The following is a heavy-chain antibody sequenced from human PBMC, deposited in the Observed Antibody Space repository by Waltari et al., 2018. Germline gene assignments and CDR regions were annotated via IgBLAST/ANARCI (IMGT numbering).Heavy chain of an antibody. CDR1: GFTFRNYG. V-gene: IGHV3-30*02. J-gene: IGHJ4*02. Sequence: QVQLVESGGGVVQPGGSLRLSCAASGFTFRNYGRHWVRQAPGKGLEWVAFISYDESNKYYADSVKGRFTISRDNSKNTLYLQMNSLRAEDTAVYYCGGYAVVDYWGQGTLVTVSS. D-gene: IGHD3-22*01. CDR2: ISYDESNK. CDR3: GGYAVVDY.